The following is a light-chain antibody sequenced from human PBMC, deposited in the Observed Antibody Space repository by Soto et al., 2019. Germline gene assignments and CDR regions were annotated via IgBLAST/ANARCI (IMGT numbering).Light chain of an antibody. J-gene: IGLJ2*01. CDR1: SSDVGGYNY. Sequence: QSALTQPASVSGSPGQSITISCTGTSSDVGGYNYVSWYQQHPGKAPKLMIYDVNNRPSGVSNRFSGSKSGNTASLTISGLHAEDEADYYCSSSTSSSTLVFGGGTKLTVL. CDR3: SSSTSSSTLV. CDR2: DVN. V-gene: IGLV2-14*01.